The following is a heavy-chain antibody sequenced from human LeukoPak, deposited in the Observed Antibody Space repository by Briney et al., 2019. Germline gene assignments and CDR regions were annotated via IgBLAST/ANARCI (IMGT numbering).Heavy chain of an antibody. V-gene: IGHV3-21*01. CDR3: ARNSLVYCSTTSCSFDY. Sequence: PGGSLRLSCAASGFTFSSYSMNWVRQAPGKGLEWVSSISSNSVYIYYADSVKGRFTISRDNAKNSLYLQMSSLRAEDTAVYYCARNSLVYCSTTSCSFDYWGQGTLVTVSS. J-gene: IGHJ4*02. CDR2: ISSNSVYI. CDR1: GFTFSSYS. D-gene: IGHD2-2*01.